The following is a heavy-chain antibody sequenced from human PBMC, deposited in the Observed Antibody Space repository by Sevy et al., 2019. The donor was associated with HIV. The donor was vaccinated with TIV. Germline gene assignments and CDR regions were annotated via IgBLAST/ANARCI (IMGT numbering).Heavy chain of an antibody. CDR1: GFTFSSYS. CDR2: ISSSSSTI. D-gene: IGHD3-22*01. J-gene: IGHJ3*02. V-gene: IGHV3-48*01. CDR3: ARSSFYYDSSGYPAAFDI. Sequence: GGSLRLSCAASGFTFSSYSMNWVRQAPGKGLEWVSSISSSSSTIYYADSVKGRFTISRDNSKNSLYLQMNSLRAEDTAVYYCARSSFYYDSSGYPAAFDIWGQGTMVTVSS.